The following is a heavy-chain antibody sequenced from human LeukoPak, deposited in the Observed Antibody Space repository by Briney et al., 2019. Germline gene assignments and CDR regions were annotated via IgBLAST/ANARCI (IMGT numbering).Heavy chain of an antibody. CDR3: ARYGGYGGLHY. CDR2: IYYSGST. J-gene: IGHJ4*02. V-gene: IGHV4-59*01. Sequence: SETLSLTCTVSGGSISSYYWSWIRQPPGKGLEWIGYIYYSGSTNYNPSLKSRVSISVDTSKNQFSLKLSSVSAADTAVYYCARYGGYGGLHYWGQGTLVTVSS. D-gene: IGHD5-12*01. CDR1: GGSISSYY.